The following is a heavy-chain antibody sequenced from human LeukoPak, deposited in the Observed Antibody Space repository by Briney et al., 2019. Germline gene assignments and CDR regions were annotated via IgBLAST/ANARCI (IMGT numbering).Heavy chain of an antibody. D-gene: IGHD6-25*01. CDR3: ATRGIAAPAAFDI. J-gene: IGHJ3*02. V-gene: IGHV1-69*01. CDR2: IIPIFGTA. Sequence: SVKVSCKASGGTFSSYAISWVRQAPGQGLEWMGGIIPIFGTANYAQKFQGRVTITADESTSTAYMELSSLRSEDTAVYYCATRGIAAPAAFDIWGQGTMVTVSS. CDR1: GGTFSSYA.